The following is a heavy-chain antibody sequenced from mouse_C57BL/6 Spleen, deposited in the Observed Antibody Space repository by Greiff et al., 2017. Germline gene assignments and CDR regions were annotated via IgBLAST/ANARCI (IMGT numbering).Heavy chain of an antibody. CDR3: ERLDYDGSSSFDY. J-gene: IGHJ2*01. CDR2: ISTGGGRT. Sequence: EVQLMESGGGLVQPGGSLKLSCAASGFTFSDYYMYWVRQTPEKRLEWVAYISTGGGRTYYPDTVKGRFTISRDNAKNALYLQMSRLKSEDPAMYYWERLDYDGSSSFDYWGQGTTLTVSS. CDR1: GFTFSDYY. V-gene: IGHV5-12*01. D-gene: IGHD1-1*01.